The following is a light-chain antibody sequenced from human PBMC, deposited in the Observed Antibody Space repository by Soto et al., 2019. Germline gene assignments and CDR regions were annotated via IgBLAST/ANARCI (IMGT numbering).Light chain of an antibody. Sequence: GDRVTITCRASQSIGDWLAWYQQKPGKAPNLLIYKASSLESWVPSRFSGSGSGTEFTLTISSLQPEDFATYYCLQHNSYPRTFGQGTKVDI. CDR2: KAS. J-gene: IGKJ1*01. V-gene: IGKV1-5*03. CDR1: QSIGDW. CDR3: LQHNSYPRT.